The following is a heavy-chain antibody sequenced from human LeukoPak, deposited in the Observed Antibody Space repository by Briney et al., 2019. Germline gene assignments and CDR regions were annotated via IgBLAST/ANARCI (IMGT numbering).Heavy chain of an antibody. CDR2: IIPIFGTA. V-gene: IGHV1-69*13. CDR1: GGTFSSYA. D-gene: IGHD4-17*01. Sequence: SVTVSCTASGGTFSSYAISWVRQAPGQGLEWMGGIIPIFGTANYAQKFQGRVTITADESTSTAYMELSSLRSEDTAVYYCARDPNDYGDYDSPLGVWGQGTLVTVSS. CDR3: ARDPNDYGDYDSPLGV. J-gene: IGHJ4*02.